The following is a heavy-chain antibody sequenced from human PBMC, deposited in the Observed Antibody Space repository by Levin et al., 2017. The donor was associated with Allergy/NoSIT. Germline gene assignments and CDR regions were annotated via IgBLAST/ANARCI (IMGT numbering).Heavy chain of an antibody. V-gene: IGHV3-23*01. CDR3: AKGGCPNGLCYPSD. D-gene: IGHD2-8*01. J-gene: IGHJ4*02. CDR2: IGGSGSYR. CDR1: GFTFSDYS. Sequence: AGGSLRLSCAASGFTFSDYSMNWVRQAPGKGLEWVASIGGSGSYRNYADSVKGRFSVSRDNSKNTLYLEIDSLRAEDTAVYYCAKGGCPNGLCYPSDWGQGTLLTVSS.